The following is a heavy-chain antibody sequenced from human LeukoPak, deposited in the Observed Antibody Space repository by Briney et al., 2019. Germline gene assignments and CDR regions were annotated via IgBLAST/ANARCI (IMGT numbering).Heavy chain of an antibody. J-gene: IGHJ4*02. CDR3: ARSPPKWFGELLYLDY. D-gene: IGHD3-10*01. Sequence: GGSLRLSCAASGFTFSDYYMSWIRQAPGKGLEWVSYISSSGSTIYYADSVKGRFTISRDNAKNSLYLQMNSLRAEDTAVYYCARSPPKWFGELLYLDYWGQGTLVTVSS. CDR2: ISSSGSTI. V-gene: IGHV3-11*01. CDR1: GFTFSDYY.